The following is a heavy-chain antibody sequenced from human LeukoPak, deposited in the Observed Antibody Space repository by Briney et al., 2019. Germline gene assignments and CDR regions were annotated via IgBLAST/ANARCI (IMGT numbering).Heavy chain of an antibody. D-gene: IGHD6-13*01. CDR2: ISYDGSNK. V-gene: IGHV3-30*18. Sequence: PGGALRPSCAASGFTFSSYGMHWVRQAPGKGLEWGAVISYDGSNKYYADSVKGRFTISRDNSKNTLYLQMNSLRAEDTAVYYCAKESYSTSWQLDSWGQGTLVTVSS. J-gene: IGHJ4*02. CDR3: AKESYSTSWQLDS. CDR1: GFTFSSYG.